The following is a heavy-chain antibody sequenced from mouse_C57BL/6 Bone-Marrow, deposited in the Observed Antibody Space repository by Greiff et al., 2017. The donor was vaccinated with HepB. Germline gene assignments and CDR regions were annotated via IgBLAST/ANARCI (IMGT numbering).Heavy chain of an antibody. CDR1: GFNIKDDY. CDR2: IDPENGDT. CDR3: TTLGAYAMDY. V-gene: IGHV14-4*01. J-gene: IGHJ4*01. Sequence: EVQLQQSGAELARPGASVKLSCTASGFNIKDDYMHWVKQRPEQGLEWIGWIDPENGDTEYASKFQGKATITADTSSHTAYLQLSSLTSEDTAVYYCTTLGAYAMDYWGQGTSVTVSS.